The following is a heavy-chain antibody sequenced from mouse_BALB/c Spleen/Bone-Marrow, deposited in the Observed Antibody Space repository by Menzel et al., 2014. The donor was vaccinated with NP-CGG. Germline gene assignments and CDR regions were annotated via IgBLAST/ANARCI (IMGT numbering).Heavy chain of an antibody. V-gene: IGHV5-9-3*01. CDR2: ISSGGSYT. D-gene: IGHD2-4*01. CDR3: ARKSYYDYDGRPWFAY. J-gene: IGHJ3*01. Sequence: EVQRVESGGGLVKPGGSLKLSCAASGFTFSSYAMSWVRQTPEKRLEWVATISSGGSYTYYPDSVKGRFTISRDNAKNTLYLQMSSLRSEDTAMYYCARKSYYDYDGRPWFAYWGQGTLVTVS. CDR1: GFTFSSYA.